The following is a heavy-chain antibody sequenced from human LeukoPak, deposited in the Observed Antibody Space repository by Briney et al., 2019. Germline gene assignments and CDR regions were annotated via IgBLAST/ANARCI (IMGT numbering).Heavy chain of an antibody. Sequence: GGSLRLSCAASGFTFSSYAMSWVRQAPGKGLEWVSSISSSSSYIYYADSVKGRFTISRDNAKNSLYLQMNSLRAEDTAVYYCAREYYDSSGYYGDWGQGTLVTVSS. J-gene: IGHJ4*02. CDR2: ISSSSSYI. CDR1: GFTFSSYA. CDR3: AREYYDSSGYYGD. D-gene: IGHD3-22*01. V-gene: IGHV3-21*01.